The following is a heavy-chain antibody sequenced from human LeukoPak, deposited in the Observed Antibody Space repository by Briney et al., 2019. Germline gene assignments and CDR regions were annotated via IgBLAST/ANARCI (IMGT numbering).Heavy chain of an antibody. CDR3: AKGGVRGVIITAVDY. CDR2: ISGSGGST. CDR1: GITFSSYA. D-gene: IGHD3-10*01. J-gene: IGHJ4*02. Sequence: PGGSLRLSCAASGITFSSYAMSWVRQAPGKGLEWVSAISGSGGSTYYADSVKGRFTISRDNSKNTLYLQMNSLRAEDTAVYYCAKGGVRGVIITAVDYWGQGTLVTVSS. V-gene: IGHV3-23*01.